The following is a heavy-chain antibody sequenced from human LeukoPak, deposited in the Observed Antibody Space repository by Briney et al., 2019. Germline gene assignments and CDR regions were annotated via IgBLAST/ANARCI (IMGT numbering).Heavy chain of an antibody. D-gene: IGHD3-3*01. CDR1: GFTFSSYG. CDR3: VKSMSGLNDD. CDR2: ISYDGSNK. V-gene: IGHV3-30*18. Sequence: PGRSLRLSCAASGFTFSSYGMHWVRQAPGKGLEWVAVISYDGSNKYYADSVKGRFTISRDNSKNTLYLQMNSLTVEDTAVYYCVKSMSGLNDDWGQGTLVTVSS. J-gene: IGHJ4*02.